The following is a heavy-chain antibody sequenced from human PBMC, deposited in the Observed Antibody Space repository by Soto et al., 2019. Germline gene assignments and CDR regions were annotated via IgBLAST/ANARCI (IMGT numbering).Heavy chain of an antibody. CDR2: IWYDGSNK. Sequence: PGGSLRLSCAASGFTFSSYGMRWVRQAPGKGLEWVAVIWYDGSNKYYADSVKGRFTISRDNSKNTLYLQMNSLRAEDTAVYYCARAGMVLEWLLPLYGMDVWGQGTTVTVSS. D-gene: IGHD3-3*01. J-gene: IGHJ6*02. CDR1: GFTFSSYG. CDR3: ARAGMVLEWLLPLYGMDV. V-gene: IGHV3-33*01.